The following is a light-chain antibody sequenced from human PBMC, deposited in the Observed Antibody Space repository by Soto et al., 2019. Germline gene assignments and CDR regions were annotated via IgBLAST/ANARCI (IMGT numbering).Light chain of an antibody. CDR2: SNN. CDR3: AAWDDSLNGLV. V-gene: IGLV1-44*01. CDR1: SSNIGSNI. Sequence: QSALTQPPSASGTPGQRVTLSCSGSSSNIGSNIVNWYQQLPGTAPKLLINSNNQRPSGVPDRFSGSKSGTSASLAISGLQSEDEADYYCAAWDDSLNGLVFGGGTKLT. J-gene: IGLJ2*01.